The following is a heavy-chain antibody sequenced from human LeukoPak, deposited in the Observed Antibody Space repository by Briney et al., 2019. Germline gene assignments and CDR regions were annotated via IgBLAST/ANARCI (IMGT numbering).Heavy chain of an antibody. Sequence: PSETLSLTCTVSGGSISSSSYYWGWIRQPPGKGLDWIGCIFYSGSTNYNPSLKSRVTISVDTSKNQFSLKLSSVTAADTAVYYCARGSGVGAQPSPFDYWGQGTLVTVSS. CDR2: IFYSGST. CDR3: ARGSGVGAQPSPFDY. V-gene: IGHV4-61*05. D-gene: IGHD1-26*01. CDR1: GGSISSSSYY. J-gene: IGHJ4*02.